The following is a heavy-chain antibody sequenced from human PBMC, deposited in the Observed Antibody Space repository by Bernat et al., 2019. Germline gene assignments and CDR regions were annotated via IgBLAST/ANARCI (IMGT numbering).Heavy chain of an antibody. Sequence: EVQLVESGGGLVQPGGPLRLPFAASGSTFINYCMGWFRQAPGKGQVWVANIKNDGSQKNYVDSVEGRFTISRDNAKNSLYLQMNSLRVEDTAVYYCARDLADAGRFDPWGQGSLVTVSS. V-gene: IGHV3-7*03. J-gene: IGHJ5*02. CDR3: ARDLADAGRFDP. CDR2: IKNDGSQK. CDR1: GSTFINYC. D-gene: IGHD6-13*01.